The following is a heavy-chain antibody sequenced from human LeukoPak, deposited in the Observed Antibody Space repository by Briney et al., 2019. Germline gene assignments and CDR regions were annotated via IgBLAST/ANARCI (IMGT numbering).Heavy chain of an antibody. CDR1: GYIFTSFW. CDR2: IYPGDSDS. CDR3: ATRWGGPMARGIPDAVDI. D-gene: IGHD3-16*01. V-gene: IGHV5-51*01. Sequence: GESLKIFWRSSGYIFTSFWLGWVRQMPGKGLEWMGMIYPGDSDSRYTPSFQGQVILSADKSISTAYLQWSSLKASDTAMYYCATRWGGPMARGIPDAVDIWGQGTMVTVSS. J-gene: IGHJ3*02.